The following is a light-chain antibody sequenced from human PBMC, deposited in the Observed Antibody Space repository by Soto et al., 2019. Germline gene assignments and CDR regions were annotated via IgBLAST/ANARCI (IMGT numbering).Light chain of an antibody. V-gene: IGLV2-14*01. Sequence: QSALTQPASVSGSPGQSITISCTGTSSDVGGYNYVSWYQQHPGKAPKLMIYEVSNRPSGVSNRFSGSKSGNTASLTISGLQAEDEADYYCTSYTSSSTDADVVFGGGTKLTV. CDR1: SSDVGGYNY. J-gene: IGLJ2*01. CDR2: EVS. CDR3: TSYTSSSTDADVV.